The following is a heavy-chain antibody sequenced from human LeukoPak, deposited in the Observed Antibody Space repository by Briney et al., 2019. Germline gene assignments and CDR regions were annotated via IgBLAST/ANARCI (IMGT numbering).Heavy chain of an antibody. V-gene: IGHV4-59*01. CDR2: IYYSGST. Sequence: PSETLSLTCTVSGGSISSYYWSWIRQPPGKGLEWIGYIYYSGSTNYNPSLKSRVTISVDTSKNQFSLKLSSVTAADTAVYYCARVRGQYSSSRYYFDYWGQGTLVTVSS. CDR3: ARVRGQYSSSRYYFDY. J-gene: IGHJ4*02. D-gene: IGHD6-13*01. CDR1: GGSISSYY.